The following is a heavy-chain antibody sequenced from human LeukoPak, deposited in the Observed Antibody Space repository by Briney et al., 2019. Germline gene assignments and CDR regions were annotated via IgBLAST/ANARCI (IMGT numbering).Heavy chain of an antibody. J-gene: IGHJ4*02. CDR2: INPSGGST. V-gene: IGHV1-46*01. Sequence: ASVKVSCTASGYTFTSYYMHWVRQAPGQGLEWMGIINPSGGSTSYAQKFQGRVTMTRDTSTSTVYMELSSLRSEDTAVYYCARDMAVAGPDYWGQGTLSPSPQ. CDR1: GYTFTSYY. CDR3: ARDMAVAGPDY. D-gene: IGHD6-19*01.